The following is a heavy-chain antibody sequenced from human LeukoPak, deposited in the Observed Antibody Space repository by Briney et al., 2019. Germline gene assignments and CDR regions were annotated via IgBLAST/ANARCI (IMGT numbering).Heavy chain of an antibody. CDR2: IYYSGST. J-gene: IGHJ2*01. CDR3: ARQDSSSWYVFWYFDL. Sequence: SETLSLTSTVSGGSISSSSYYWGPIRQPPGNGLEWLGSIYYSGSTYYNPSLKSRVTISVDTSKNQFSLKLSSVTAADTAVYYCARQDSSSWYVFWYFDLWGRGTLVTVSS. CDR1: GGSISSSSYY. D-gene: IGHD6-13*01. V-gene: IGHV4-39*01.